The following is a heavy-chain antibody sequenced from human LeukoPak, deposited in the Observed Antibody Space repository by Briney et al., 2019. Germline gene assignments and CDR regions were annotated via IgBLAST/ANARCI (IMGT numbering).Heavy chain of an antibody. J-gene: IGHJ4*02. D-gene: IGHD5-24*01. Sequence: SETLSLTCTVSGGSISSYYWSWIRQPPGKGLGWIGYIYYSGSTNYNPSLKSRVTISVDTSKNQFSLKLSSVTAADTAVYYCARVKMATHPTDYWGQGTLVTVSS. V-gene: IGHV4-59*08. CDR3: ARVKMATHPTDY. CDR2: IYYSGST. CDR1: GGSISSYY.